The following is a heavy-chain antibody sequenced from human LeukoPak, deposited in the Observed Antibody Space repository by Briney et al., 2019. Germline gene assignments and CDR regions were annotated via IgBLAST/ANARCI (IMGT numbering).Heavy chain of an antibody. CDR1: GFSFSTYW. CDR3: AKNQQLWRSFDL. D-gene: IGHD6-13*01. Sequence: GGSLRLSCGASGFSFSTYWMSWVRQAPGKGLEWVANINQDGGEEYYVDSVKGRFTISRDNAKNSLYLQMNSLRAEDTAVYYCAKNQQLWRSFDLWGRGTLLTVSS. J-gene: IGHJ2*01. CDR2: INQDGGEE. V-gene: IGHV3-7*01.